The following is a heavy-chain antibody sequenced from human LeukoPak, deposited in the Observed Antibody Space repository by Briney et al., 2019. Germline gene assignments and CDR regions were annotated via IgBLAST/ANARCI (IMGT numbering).Heavy chain of an antibody. D-gene: IGHD6-13*01. CDR2: INPKSGGT. V-gene: IGHV1-2*02. CDR3: ARGDSSSWYYYYYMDV. J-gene: IGHJ6*03. CDR1: GYTFTGYY. Sequence: ASVKVSCKASGYTFTGYYMHWVRQAPGQGLEWMGWINPKSGGTNYAQKFQGRVTITRNTSISTAYMELSSLRSEDTAVYYCARGDSSSWYYYYYMDVWGKGTTVTVSS.